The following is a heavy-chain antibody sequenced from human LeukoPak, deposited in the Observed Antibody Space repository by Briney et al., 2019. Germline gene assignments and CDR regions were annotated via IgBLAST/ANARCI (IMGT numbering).Heavy chain of an antibody. Sequence: SETLSLTCTVSGGSISSDYWSWIRQPPGKGREWIGYIYYSGSTNYNPSLTSRVTISVDTSKNQFSLKLSSVTAADTAVYYCARGGLVGSGWYFHVSDYWGQGTLVTVSS. CDR2: IYYSGST. D-gene: IGHD6-19*01. CDR1: GGSISSDY. V-gene: IGHV4-59*01. J-gene: IGHJ4*02. CDR3: ARGGLVGSGWYFHVSDY.